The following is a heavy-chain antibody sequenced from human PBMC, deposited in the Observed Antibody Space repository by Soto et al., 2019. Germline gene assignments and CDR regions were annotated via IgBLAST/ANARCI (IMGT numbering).Heavy chain of an antibody. V-gene: IGHV3-23*01. CDR1: GFTFSTYA. CDR2: ISSIGDST. J-gene: IGHJ4*02. D-gene: IGHD5-18*01. Sequence: EVQLLESGGGLVQPGGSLRLSCAASGFTFSTYAMTWVRQAPGKGLEWVSTISSIGDSTYYADFERGRFTISRDNSKIMQFLRMNSLRAEDTAVYYCARMNGYSYGYIDYWGQGTLVTVSS. CDR3: ARMNGYSYGYIDY.